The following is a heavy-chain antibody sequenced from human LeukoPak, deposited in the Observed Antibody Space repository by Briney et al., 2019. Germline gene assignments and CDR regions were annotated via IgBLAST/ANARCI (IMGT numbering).Heavy chain of an antibody. V-gene: IGHV4-39*01. CDR1: GGSISSSNYY. CDR3: ARHPSCTTITHCSFDF. D-gene: IGHD4-11*01. CDR2: IYYSGNT. J-gene: IGHJ4*02. Sequence: ASETLSLTCTVSGGSISSSNYYWGWIRQPPGKGLEWIGSIYYSGNTNYNPSLKSRVTLSVDTSKNQFSLKVSSVTAADTAVYYCARHPSCTTITHCSFDFWGRGTLVTVSS.